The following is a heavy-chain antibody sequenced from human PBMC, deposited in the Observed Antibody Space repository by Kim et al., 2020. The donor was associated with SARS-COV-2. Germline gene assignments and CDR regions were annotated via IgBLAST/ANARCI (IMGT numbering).Heavy chain of an antibody. D-gene: IGHD2-2*01. CDR1: GFTFSSSA. Sequence: GGSLRLSCAVSGFTFSSSAMSWVRQAPGKGLEWVSGISGSGGSTSYADSVKGRFTISRDNSKNTLYLQMNSLRADDTAVYYCAKRPAHFDYWGQGTLVTVSS. J-gene: IGHJ4*02. CDR2: ISGSGGST. V-gene: IGHV3-23*01. CDR3: AKRPAHFDY.